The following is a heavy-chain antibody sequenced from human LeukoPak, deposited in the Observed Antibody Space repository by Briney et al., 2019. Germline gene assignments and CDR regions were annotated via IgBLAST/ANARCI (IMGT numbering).Heavy chain of an antibody. CDR1: GFTFNIYA. J-gene: IGHJ4*02. D-gene: IGHD5-18*01. Sequence: PGGSLRLSCAASGFTFNIYAMNWVRQAPGKGLEWVAAISGSGVSTRDADSVKGRFTISRDNSKNTLYLQMSSLRAEDTAVYYCAKDHMSSPVTYGYPFDSWGQGTLVTVSS. CDR2: ISGSGVST. V-gene: IGHV3-23*01. CDR3: AKDHMSSPVTYGYPFDS.